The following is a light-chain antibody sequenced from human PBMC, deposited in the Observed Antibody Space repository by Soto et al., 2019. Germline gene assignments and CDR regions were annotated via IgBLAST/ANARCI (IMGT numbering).Light chain of an antibody. Sequence: ALSMSLATLSLSPGQKATVSCRSSQDINTYLGWYQQKPGQPPRLLIYDASNRASGIPARFSGSGSGTDFTLTINSLEPEDFAIYYCQHRYNWPLTFGAGTKVDI. CDR1: QDINTY. V-gene: IGKV3-11*01. CDR3: QHRYNWPLT. CDR2: DAS. J-gene: IGKJ4*01.